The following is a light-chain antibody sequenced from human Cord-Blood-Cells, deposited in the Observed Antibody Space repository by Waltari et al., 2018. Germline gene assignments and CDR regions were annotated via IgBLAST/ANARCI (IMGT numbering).Light chain of an antibody. Sequence: DIVITQSQDSLAVSLVVRATITCTSSQSVLYSSNNKNYLAWYQQKPGQPPKLLIYWASTRESGVPDRFSGSGSGTDFTLTSSGLQAEDVAVYYCQQYYSTPFTFGPGTKVDIK. CDR2: WAS. V-gene: IGKV4-1*01. CDR3: QQYYSTPFT. J-gene: IGKJ3*01. CDR1: QSVLYSSNNKNY.